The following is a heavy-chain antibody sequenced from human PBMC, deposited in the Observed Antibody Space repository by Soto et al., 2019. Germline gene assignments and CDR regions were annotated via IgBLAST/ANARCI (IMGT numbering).Heavy chain of an antibody. CDR2: LYYGGGT. CDR1: GGSISSGGYY. J-gene: IGHJ5*02. D-gene: IGHD3-10*01. CDR3: ARVGGINWFDP. V-gene: IGHV4-31*03. Sequence: QVQLQESGPGLVTPSQTLSLTCTVSGGSISSGGYYWIWIRQHPGKGLEWIGYLYYGGGTYSNPSLESRVTISVATSKNQFSLKLSSVTAADTAVYYCARVGGINWFDPWGQGTLVTVSS.